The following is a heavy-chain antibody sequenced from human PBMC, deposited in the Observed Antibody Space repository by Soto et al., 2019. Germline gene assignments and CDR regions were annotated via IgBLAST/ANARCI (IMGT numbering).Heavy chain of an antibody. D-gene: IGHD1-26*01. J-gene: IGHJ4*02. Sequence: QVQLQESGPGLVKPSDTLSLTCAVSGYSISSSNWWGWIRQPPGKGLEWIGYIYYSGTTYYNPSLKSRVTMSVDTSKNQFTLKLTSVTAVDTAGYYCARREIQGPIDYWGQGTLVTVSS. CDR3: ARREIQGPIDY. V-gene: IGHV4-28*01. CDR1: GYSISSSNW. CDR2: IYYSGTT.